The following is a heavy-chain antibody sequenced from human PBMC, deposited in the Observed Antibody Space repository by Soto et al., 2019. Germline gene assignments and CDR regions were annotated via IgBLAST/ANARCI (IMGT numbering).Heavy chain of an antibody. Sequence: SETLSLTCAVYGGSFSGYYWSWIRQPPGKGLEWIGEINHSGSTNYNPSLKSRVTISVDTSKNQFSLKLSSVTAADTAVYYCARLEGCSSTSCYYYYYYYGMDVWGQGTTVTVSS. CDR3: ARLEGCSSTSCYYYYYYYGMDV. CDR2: INHSGST. J-gene: IGHJ6*02. D-gene: IGHD2-2*01. V-gene: IGHV4-34*01. CDR1: GGSFSGYY.